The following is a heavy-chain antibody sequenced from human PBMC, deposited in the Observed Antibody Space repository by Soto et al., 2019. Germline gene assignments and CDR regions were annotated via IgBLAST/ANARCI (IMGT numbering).Heavy chain of an antibody. V-gene: IGHV4-30-4*01. Sequence: SETLSLTCTVSGGSISSGDYYWSWIRQPPGKGLEWIGYIYYSGSTYYNPSLKSRVTISVDTSKNQFSLKLSSVTAADTAVYYCASAINYGSGSYLDYYYGMDVRGQGTTVTVSS. CDR2: IYYSGST. CDR1: GGSISSGDYY. J-gene: IGHJ6*02. D-gene: IGHD3-10*01. CDR3: ASAINYGSGSYLDYYYGMDV.